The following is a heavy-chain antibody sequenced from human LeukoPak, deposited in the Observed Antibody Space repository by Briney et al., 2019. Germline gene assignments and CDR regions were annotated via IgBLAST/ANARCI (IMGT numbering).Heavy chain of an antibody. D-gene: IGHD6-13*01. J-gene: IGHJ4*02. CDR1: GFMFSGYC. V-gene: IGHV3-74*01. CDR3: ARDGFVGAADY. CDR2: IDNDGNGI. Sequence: GGSLRLSCAASGFMFSGYCMHWVRQGPEKGLELVSRIDNDGNGIIYADSVKGRFTTSRDNAKNTLYLQMSSLRVEDTAVFYCARDGFVGAADYWGQGTLVSVSS.